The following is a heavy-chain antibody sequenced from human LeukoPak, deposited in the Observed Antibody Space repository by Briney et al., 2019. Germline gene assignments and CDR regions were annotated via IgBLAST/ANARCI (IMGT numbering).Heavy chain of an antibody. CDR2: IYYSGST. CDR1: GGSISSYY. CDR3: ARALSLYYYYYMDV. J-gene: IGHJ6*03. Sequence: TSETLSLTCTVSGGSISSYYWSWIRQPPGKGLEWIGYIYYSGSTNYNPSLKSRVTISVDTSKNQFSLKLSSVTAADTAVYYCARALSLYYYYYMDVWGKGTTVAVSS. V-gene: IGHV4-59*01.